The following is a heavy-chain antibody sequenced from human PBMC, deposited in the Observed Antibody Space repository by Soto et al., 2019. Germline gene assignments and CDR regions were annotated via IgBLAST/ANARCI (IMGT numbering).Heavy chain of an antibody. J-gene: IGHJ6*04. CDR2: IYYSGST. V-gene: IGHV4-39*01. D-gene: IGHD3-10*01. CDR3: ARLKKGFGESLLYYYYGMDV. Sequence: PSETLSLTCTVSGGSISSSSYYWGWIRQPPGKGLEWIGSIYYSGSTYYNPSLKSRVTISVDTSKNQFSLKLSSVTAADTAVYYCARLKKGFGESLLYYYYGMDVWGKGTTVTDSS. CDR1: GGSISSSSYY.